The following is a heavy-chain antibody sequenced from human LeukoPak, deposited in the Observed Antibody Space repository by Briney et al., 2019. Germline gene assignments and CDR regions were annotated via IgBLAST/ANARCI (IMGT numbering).Heavy chain of an antibody. CDR2: IYYSGST. CDR3: ARAHCSSTSCPFDY. Sequence: SETLSLTCTGSGGSISSYYWSWIRQPPGKGLEWIGNIYYSGSTNYNPSLKSRVTISVDTSKNQFSLKLSSVTAADTAVYYCARAHCSSTSCPFDYWGQGTLVTVSS. D-gene: IGHD2-2*01. V-gene: IGHV4-59*01. CDR1: GGSISSYY. J-gene: IGHJ4*02.